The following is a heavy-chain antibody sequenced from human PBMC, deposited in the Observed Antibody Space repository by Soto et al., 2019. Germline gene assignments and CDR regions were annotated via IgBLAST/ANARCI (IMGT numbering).Heavy chain of an antibody. V-gene: IGHV1-69*05. CDR2: IIPISGIT. J-gene: IGHJ6*02. CDR1: GGTFSSYT. D-gene: IGHD2-2*01. CDR3: ARLRRNAMQRYYGMDV. Sequence: QVQLVQSGAEVKKPGSSVKVSCKASGGTFSSYTITWVRQTPGQGLEWMGGIIPISGITNYAQKFQGRVTITXXEXTXXAYMELSRLRSEDTAVYYCARLRRNAMQRYYGMDVWGQGTTVTVSS.